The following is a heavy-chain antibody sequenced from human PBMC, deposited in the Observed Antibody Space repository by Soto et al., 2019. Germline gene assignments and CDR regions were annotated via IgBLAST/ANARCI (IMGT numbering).Heavy chain of an antibody. Sequence: XSVKVSYNATGYTFTSYDINLVRHATGQGLEWMGWMNPNSGNTGYAQKFQGRVTMTRNTSISTAYMELSSLRSEDTAVYYCARERSYGHDYWGQGTLVTVSS. V-gene: IGHV1-8*01. CDR3: ARERSYGHDY. CDR2: MNPNSGNT. D-gene: IGHD5-18*01. CDR1: GYTFTSYD. J-gene: IGHJ4*02.